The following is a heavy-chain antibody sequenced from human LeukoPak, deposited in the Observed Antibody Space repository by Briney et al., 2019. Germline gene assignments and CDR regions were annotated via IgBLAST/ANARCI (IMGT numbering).Heavy chain of an antibody. D-gene: IGHD3-10*01. CDR1: GGSISSYY. Sequence: SETLSLTCTVSGGSISSYYWSWIRQPPGKGLEWIGYIDYGGSTNYNPSLKSRVSISVETSKNQFSLKLSSVTAADSALYYCARQIRGYFDCWGQGTLVTVSS. CDR2: IDYGGST. V-gene: IGHV4-59*08. J-gene: IGHJ4*02. CDR3: ARQIRGYFDC.